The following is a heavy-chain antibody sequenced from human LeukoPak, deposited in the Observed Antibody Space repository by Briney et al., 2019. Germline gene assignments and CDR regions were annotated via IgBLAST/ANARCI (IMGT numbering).Heavy chain of an antibody. J-gene: IGHJ4*01. CDR2: IKGDGSET. CDR3: TRDDFSGSYCD. D-gene: IGHD1-26*01. Sequence: PGGSLRLSCAASGFIFSNNWMSWVRQAPGKGLEWVANIKGDGSETYYVDSVKGRFTISRDNTRNSLYLQMNSLRADDTATYYCTRDDFSGSYCDWGLGTLVTVSS. V-gene: IGHV3-7*01. CDR1: GFIFSNNW.